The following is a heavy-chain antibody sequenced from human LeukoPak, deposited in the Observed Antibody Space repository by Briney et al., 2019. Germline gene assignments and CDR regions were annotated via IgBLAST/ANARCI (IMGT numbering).Heavy chain of an antibody. CDR3: ARASGWYERGPDYYYYYMDV. J-gene: IGHJ6*03. V-gene: IGHV3-21*01. Sequence: PGGALRLSCAASEFTFSSYTMNWVRQAPGKGLEGVSSISSSSSYIHYVDSVKGRFTISRDNAKNSLYLQMNSLRAEDTAVYYCARASGWYERGPDYYYYYMDVWGKGTTVTVSS. CDR1: EFTFSSYT. CDR2: ISSSSSYI. D-gene: IGHD6-19*01.